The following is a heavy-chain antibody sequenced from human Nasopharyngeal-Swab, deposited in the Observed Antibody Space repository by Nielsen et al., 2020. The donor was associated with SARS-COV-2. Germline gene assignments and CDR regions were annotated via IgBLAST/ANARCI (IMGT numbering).Heavy chain of an antibody. D-gene: IGHD3-9*01. V-gene: IGHV4-39*01. CDR3: ARYDILTGSFADY. CDR2: IYYSGST. J-gene: IGHJ4*02. Sequence: GSLRLSCTVSGGSISSSSYYWGWIRQPPGKGLEWLGSIYYSGSTYYNPSLKSRVTISVDTSKNQFSLKLSSVTAADTAVYYCARYDILTGSFADYWGQGTLVTVSS. CDR1: GGSISSSSYY.